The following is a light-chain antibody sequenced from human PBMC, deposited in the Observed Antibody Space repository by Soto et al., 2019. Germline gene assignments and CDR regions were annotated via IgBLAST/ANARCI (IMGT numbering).Light chain of an antibody. J-gene: IGKJ5*01. V-gene: IGKV3-20*01. CDR2: SAS. CDR1: QSVSSS. CDR3: QQYGSSST. Sequence: EIVMTQSPSTLSVSTGERATLSCRASQSVSSSLAWYQQKPGQAPRLLIYSASTRATGIPARFSGSGSGADFTLTISRLEPEDFAVYYCQQYGSSSTFGQGTRLEIK.